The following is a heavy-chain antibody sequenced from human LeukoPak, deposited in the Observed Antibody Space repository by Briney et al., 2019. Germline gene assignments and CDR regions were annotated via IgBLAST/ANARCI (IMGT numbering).Heavy chain of an antibody. D-gene: IGHD5-18*01. CDR1: GYSFTNYW. V-gene: IGHV5-51*01. J-gene: IGHJ4*02. Sequence: GESLKISCKGSGYSFTNYWIGWVRQMPGKGLEWRGIIYPGDSDTRYSPSFQGQVTFSADKSISTAYLQWSSLKASDTAMYYCARHKSDTAMTYYFDYWGQGTLVTVSS. CDR2: IYPGDSDT. CDR3: ARHKSDTAMTYYFDY.